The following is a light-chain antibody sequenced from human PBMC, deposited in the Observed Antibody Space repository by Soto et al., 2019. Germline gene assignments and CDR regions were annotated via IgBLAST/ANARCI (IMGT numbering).Light chain of an antibody. Sequence: QSVLTQPRSVSGSPGQSVTISCTGTNSDIGGYNYVSWYQQHPDKAPKVMIYDVSRRPSGVPDRFSGSKSGNTASLTISGLQAEDEADYYCCSYAGTYNFWVFGGGPKLTVL. CDR1: NSDIGGYNY. CDR3: CSYAGTYNFWV. J-gene: IGLJ3*02. CDR2: DVS. V-gene: IGLV2-11*01.